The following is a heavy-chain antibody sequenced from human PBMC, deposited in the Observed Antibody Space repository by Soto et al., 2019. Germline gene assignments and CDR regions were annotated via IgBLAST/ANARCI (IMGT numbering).Heavy chain of an antibody. J-gene: IGHJ6*02. CDR3: AKGQYSSSWYALVHYYGMDV. CDR2: ISGSGGST. D-gene: IGHD6-13*01. CDR1: GFTFSSYA. V-gene: IGHV3-23*01. Sequence: GGSVRLSCAASGFTFSSYAMSWVRQAPGKGLEWVSAISGSGGSTYYADSVKGRFTISRDNSKNTLYLQMNSLRAEDTAVYYCAKGQYSSSWYALVHYYGMDVWGQGTTVTVSS.